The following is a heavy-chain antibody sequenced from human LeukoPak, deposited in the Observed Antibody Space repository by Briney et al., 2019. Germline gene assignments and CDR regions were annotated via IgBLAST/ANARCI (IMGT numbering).Heavy chain of an antibody. Sequence: PGGSLRLSCSASGFTFSSYAMHWVRQAPGKGLEYVSAISSNGGSTYYADSVKGRFTISRDNSKNTLYLQMSSLRAEDTAVCYCVKVSPPYYDFWSGSLSMDVWGQGTTVTVSS. J-gene: IGHJ6*02. CDR3: VKVSPPYYDFWSGSLSMDV. V-gene: IGHV3-64D*09. CDR1: GFTFSSYA. D-gene: IGHD3-3*01. CDR2: ISSNGGST.